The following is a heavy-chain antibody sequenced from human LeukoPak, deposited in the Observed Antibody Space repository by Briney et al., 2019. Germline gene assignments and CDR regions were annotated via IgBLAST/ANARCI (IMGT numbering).Heavy chain of an antibody. Sequence: SQTLSLTCTVSGGSISSGSYFWTWIRQPAGKGLEWIGRIYTSGSINYNPSLKSRVTISVDTSKNQFSLKLSSVTAADTAVYYCERGVDSSNSWRGSYYYYMDVWGKGTTVTVSS. D-gene: IGHD2-2*01. CDR1: GGSISSGSYF. CDR2: IYTSGSI. J-gene: IGHJ6*03. CDR3: ERGVDSSNSWRGSYYYYMDV. V-gene: IGHV4-61*02.